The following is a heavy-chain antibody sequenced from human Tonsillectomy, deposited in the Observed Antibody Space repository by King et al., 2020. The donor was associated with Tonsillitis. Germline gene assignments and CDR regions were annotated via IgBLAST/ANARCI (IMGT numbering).Heavy chain of an antibody. CDR1: GFTFISYW. CDR3: ARVSSNYSLNN. J-gene: IGHJ4*02. V-gene: IGHV3-74*02. D-gene: IGHD4-11*01. Sequence: QLVQSGGGLVQPGGSLRLSCAASGFTFISYWMHWFRQAPGKGLVWVSGINSDGSSTSYADSVKGRFTISRDNAKNTLYMQMNSLRAEDTAVYYCARVSSNYSLNNWGPGTLGTVSS. CDR2: INSDGSST.